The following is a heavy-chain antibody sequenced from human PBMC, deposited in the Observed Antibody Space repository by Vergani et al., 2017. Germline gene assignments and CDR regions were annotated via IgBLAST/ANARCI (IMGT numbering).Heavy chain of an antibody. V-gene: IGHV1-46*01. CDR1: GYTFTSYY. CDR3: ARGHYYGSVIYSALSAYYFDY. J-gene: IGHJ4*02. CDR2: INPSGGST. Sequence: QVQLVQSGAEVKKPGASVKVSCKASGYTFTSYYMHWVRQAPGQGLEWLGIINPSGGSTSYAQKCQGRVTMTRDTSTSTVYMELSSLRSEDTAVYYCARGHYYGSVIYSALSAYYFDYWGQGTLVTVSS. D-gene: IGHD3-10*01.